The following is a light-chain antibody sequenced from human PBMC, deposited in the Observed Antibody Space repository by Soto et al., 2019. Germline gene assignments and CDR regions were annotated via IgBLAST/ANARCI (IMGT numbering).Light chain of an antibody. V-gene: IGKV3-11*01. J-gene: IGKJ1*01. Sequence: EIVLTQSPATLSLSPGERATLSCRASQTVGNSLAWYQQKRGQAPRLLINDASNRATGIPGRFSSSGSGTDFTLTISSLEPEDFAVYYCQQYGSSPPWTFGQGTKVDIK. CDR1: QTVGNS. CDR2: DAS. CDR3: QQYGSSPPWT.